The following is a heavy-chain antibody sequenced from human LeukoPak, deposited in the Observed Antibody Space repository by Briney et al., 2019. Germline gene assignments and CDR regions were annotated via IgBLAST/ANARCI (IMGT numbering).Heavy chain of an antibody. V-gene: IGHV3-30*19. D-gene: IGHD3-10*01. J-gene: IGHJ4*02. Sequence: PGRSLRLSCAASGFTFSSYGMHWVRQAPGKGLEWVAVIWYDGSHKYYADSVKGRFTISRDNSKNTLYLQMNSLSVEDTAVYYCARVGYYASGPFSYFDYWGQGTLVTVSS. CDR2: IWYDGSHK. CDR3: ARVGYYASGPFSYFDY. CDR1: GFTFSSYG.